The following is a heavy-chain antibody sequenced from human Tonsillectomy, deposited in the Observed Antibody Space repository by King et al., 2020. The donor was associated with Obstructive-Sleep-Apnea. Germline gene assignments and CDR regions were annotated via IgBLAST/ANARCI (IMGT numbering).Heavy chain of an antibody. J-gene: IGHJ5*02. CDR3: ARDLAAAGPDDINWFDP. D-gene: IGHD6-13*01. CDR2: IFSNAEK. Sequence: TLKESGPVLVKPTETLTLTCTVSGFSLSNARMGVSWIRQPPGKALEWLAHIFSNAEKSYSTSLKSRLTISKDTPKSQVVLTMTNMDPVDTATYYCARDLAAAGPDDINWFDPWGQGTLVTVSS. V-gene: IGHV2-26*01. CDR1: GFSLSNARMG.